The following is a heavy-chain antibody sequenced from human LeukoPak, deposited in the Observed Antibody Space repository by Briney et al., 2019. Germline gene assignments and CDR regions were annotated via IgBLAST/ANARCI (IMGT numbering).Heavy chain of an antibody. D-gene: IGHD1-26*01. CDR1: GFTFSSYD. CDR3: ARGGIVGAYEDPFDY. V-gene: IGHV3-13*01. CDR2: IGTAGDT. Sequence: GGSLRLSCAASGFTFSSYDMHWVRHATGKGLEWVSAIGTAGDTYYPGSVKGRFTISRENAKNSLYLQMNSLRAGDTAVYYCARGGIVGAYEDPFDYWGQGTLVTVSS. J-gene: IGHJ4*02.